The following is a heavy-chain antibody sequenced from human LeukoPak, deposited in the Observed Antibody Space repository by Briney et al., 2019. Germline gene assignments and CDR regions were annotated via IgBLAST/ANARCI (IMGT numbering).Heavy chain of an antibody. D-gene: IGHD3-9*01. CDR3: AKGSGYDISTGDLSGFDI. CDR2: IGTAGDT. J-gene: IGHJ3*02. CDR1: GFTFSSYD. V-gene: IGHV3-13*04. Sequence: GGSLRLSCAASGFTFSSYDMHWGRQATGKGLEWVSAIGTAGDTYYPGSVKGRFTISRENAKNSLYLQMNSLRAGDTAVYYCAKGSGYDISTGDLSGFDIWGQGTMVTVSS.